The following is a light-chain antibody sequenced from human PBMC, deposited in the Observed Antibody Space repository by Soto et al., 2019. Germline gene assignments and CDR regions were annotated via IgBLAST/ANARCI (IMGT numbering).Light chain of an antibody. J-gene: IGKJ1*01. Sequence: EIVLTQSPGTLSLSPGERATLSCRASQSVTSNYLAWYQQKPGQAPGLLIYGASTRATGIPARFSGSGSGTEFTLTISSLQSEDFAVYYCQQYNNWPTWTFGQGTKV. CDR3: QQYNNWPTWT. CDR1: QSVTSN. CDR2: GAS. V-gene: IGKV3-15*01.